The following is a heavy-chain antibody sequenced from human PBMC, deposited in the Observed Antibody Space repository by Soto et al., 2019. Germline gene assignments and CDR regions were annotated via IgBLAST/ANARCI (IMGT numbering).Heavy chain of an antibody. CDR2: IIPIYGTA. D-gene: IGHD1-26*01. CDR3: AKDRRADWESYYYYAMDV. CDR1: GGTFSSFT. J-gene: IGHJ6*02. V-gene: IGHV1-69*01. Sequence: QVQLVQSGAEVKKPGSSVKVSCKASGGTFSSFTISWVRQAPGQGLEWMGGIIPIYGTANYVQKFQGRVTSTADASTRTAYMELSSLRSEDTAVYYCAKDRRADWESYYYYAMDVWGQGTTVTVSS.